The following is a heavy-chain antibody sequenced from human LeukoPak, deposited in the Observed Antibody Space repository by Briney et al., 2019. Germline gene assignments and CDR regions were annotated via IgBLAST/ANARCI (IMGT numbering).Heavy chain of an antibody. CDR1: GFTFSSYW. Sequence: GGSLRLSCAASGFTFSSYWMSWVRQAPGKGLEWVANIKEDGSEQNYVDSVKGRFTISRDNAKNSLYLEMSSLRVEDTAVYFCARLRSLDKWGQGTLVTVS. CDR3: ARLRSLDK. V-gene: IGHV3-7*01. CDR2: IKEDGSEQ. J-gene: IGHJ4*02. D-gene: IGHD5-24*01.